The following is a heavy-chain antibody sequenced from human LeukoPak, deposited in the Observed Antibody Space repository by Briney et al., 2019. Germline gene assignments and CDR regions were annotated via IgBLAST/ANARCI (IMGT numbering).Heavy chain of an antibody. V-gene: IGHV4-39*01. CDR3: YSTGF. CDR1: GGSISSSSYY. Sequence: SETLSLTCTVSGGSISSSSYYWGWIRQPPGKGLEWIGSIYYTGSTYYNTSLKSRVTISVDTSKNQFSLKLSSVTAADTVVYYCYSTGFWGQGTLVTVSS. D-gene: IGHD2-8*02. J-gene: IGHJ4*02. CDR2: IYYTGST.